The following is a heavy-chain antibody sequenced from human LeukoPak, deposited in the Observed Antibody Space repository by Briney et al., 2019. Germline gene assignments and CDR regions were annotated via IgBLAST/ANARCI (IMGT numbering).Heavy chain of an antibody. J-gene: IGHJ6*03. CDR2: INHSGST. D-gene: IGHD6-13*01. V-gene: IGHV4-34*01. CDR3: ARRGAAGKKKAYMDV. Sequence: KPSETLSLTCAVYGGSFSGYYWSWIRQPPGKGLEWIGEINHSGSTNYNPSLKSRVTISVDTSKNQFSLKLSSVTAADTAVYYCARRGAAGKKKAYMDVWGKGTTVTVSS. CDR1: GGSFSGYY.